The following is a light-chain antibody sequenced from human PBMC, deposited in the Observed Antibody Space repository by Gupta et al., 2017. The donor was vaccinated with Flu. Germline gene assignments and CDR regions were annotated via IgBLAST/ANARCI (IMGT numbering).Light chain of an antibody. CDR3: GTWDSSLSAGV. J-gene: IGLJ3*02. CDR2: NND. Sequence: KVNIPCSGSSYKFGNYYVSCHQQVPGTAPKLLIYNNDKRPPGIPERFSGSKSGTSATLDITGLQTGDEADYYCGTWDSSLSAGVFGGGTKLTVL. CDR1: SYKFGNYY. V-gene: IGLV1-51*01.